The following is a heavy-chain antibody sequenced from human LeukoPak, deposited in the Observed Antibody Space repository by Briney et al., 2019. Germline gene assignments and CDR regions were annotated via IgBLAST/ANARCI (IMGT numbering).Heavy chain of an antibody. J-gene: IGHJ5*02. CDR1: GYTFTSYD. D-gene: IGHD3-10*01. CDR3: ARGGRAVLLWFGGTLQDNWFDP. CDR2: MNPNSGNT. Sequence: ASVKVSCKASGYTFTSYDINWVRQATGQGLGWMGWMNPNSGNTGYAQKFQGRVTMTRNTSISTAYMELSSLRSEDTAVYYCARGGRAVLLWFGGTLQDNWFDPWGQGTLVTVSS. V-gene: IGHV1-8*01.